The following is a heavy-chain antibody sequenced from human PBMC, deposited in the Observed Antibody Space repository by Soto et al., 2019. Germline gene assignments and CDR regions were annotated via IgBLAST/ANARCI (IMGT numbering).Heavy chain of an antibody. CDR2: ISCCGGST. Sequence: GGSLRLSCVASGFNFKKFAMAWVRQAPGEGLEWVSGISCCGGSTSYADSVKGRFSTARDDPKNTLSLQMNGLRVEDTAQYFCAKADGEQWLIPHLDNWGQGTLVTVSS. CDR1: GFNFKKFA. J-gene: IGHJ4*02. V-gene: IGHV3-23*01. D-gene: IGHD6-19*01. CDR3: AKADGEQWLIPHLDN.